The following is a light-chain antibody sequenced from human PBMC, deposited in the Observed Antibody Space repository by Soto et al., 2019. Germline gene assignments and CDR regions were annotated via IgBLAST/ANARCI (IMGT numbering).Light chain of an antibody. CDR3: CSYVGSYSGV. Sequence: QSALTQPRSVSGSPGQSVTISCTGTNSDVGAYIYVSWYQQHPGEAPKLIIYDVDKRPSGVPDRFSGSKSGNTASLTISGLQAEDEANYYCCSYVGSYSGVFGGGTKLTVL. CDR1: NSDVGAYIY. V-gene: IGLV2-11*01. J-gene: IGLJ3*02. CDR2: DVD.